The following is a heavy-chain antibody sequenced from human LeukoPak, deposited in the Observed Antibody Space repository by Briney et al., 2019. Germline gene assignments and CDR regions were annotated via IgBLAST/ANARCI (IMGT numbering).Heavy chain of an antibody. V-gene: IGHV1-69*05. CDR2: IIPIFGTA. D-gene: IGHD6-19*01. Sequence: GASVKVSCKASGGTFSSYAISWVRQAPGQGLEWMGRIIPIFGTANYAQKFQGRVTITTDESTSTAYMELSSLRSEDTAVYYCARVSPRLGISSGCSVNWFDPWGQGTLVTVSS. CDR3: ARVSPRLGISSGCSVNWFDP. J-gene: IGHJ5*02. CDR1: GGTFSSYA.